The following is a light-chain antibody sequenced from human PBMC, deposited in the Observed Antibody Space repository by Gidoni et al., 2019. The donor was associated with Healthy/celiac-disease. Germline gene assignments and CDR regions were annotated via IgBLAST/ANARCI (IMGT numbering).Light chain of an antibody. J-gene: IGKJ1*01. V-gene: IGKV1-27*01. CDR3: QRTDNAPRT. Sequence: QLTPSPSSLSASVDDRATITCRVSQGISIYLNWYRQKPGKVPKLLIYSASNLQSGVPSRFSGSGSGTDFTLTISSLQPEDVATYYGQRTDNAPRTFGQGTKVEIK. CDR2: SAS. CDR1: QGISIY.